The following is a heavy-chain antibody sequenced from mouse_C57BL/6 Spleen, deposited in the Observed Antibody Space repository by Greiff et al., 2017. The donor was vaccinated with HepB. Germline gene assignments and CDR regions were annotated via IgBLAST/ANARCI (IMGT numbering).Heavy chain of an antibody. CDR2: ISYDGSN. V-gene: IGHV3-6*01. Sequence: EVKLQESGPGLVKPSQSLSLTCSVTGYSITSGYYWNWIRQFPGNKLEWMGYISYDGSNNYNPSLKNRISITRDTSKNQFFLKLNSVTTEDTATYYCAREENWVFFDYWGQGTTLTVSS. J-gene: IGHJ2*01. D-gene: IGHD4-1*01. CDR3: AREENWVFFDY. CDR1: GYSITSGYY.